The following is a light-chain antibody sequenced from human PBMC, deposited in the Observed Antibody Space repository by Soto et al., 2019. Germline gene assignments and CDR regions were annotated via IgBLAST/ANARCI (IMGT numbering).Light chain of an antibody. CDR3: SSYTASSTSVV. V-gene: IGLV2-14*01. CDR2: DVS. CDR1: SSDIGTYNY. J-gene: IGLJ2*01. Sequence: QSVLTQPASVSGSPGQSITISCTGTSSDIGTYNYVSWYQQHPGKAPKLMIYDVSNRPSGVSDRFSGSKSGNTASLTISGLQAEDEADYYCSSYTASSTSVVFVGGTKLTVL.